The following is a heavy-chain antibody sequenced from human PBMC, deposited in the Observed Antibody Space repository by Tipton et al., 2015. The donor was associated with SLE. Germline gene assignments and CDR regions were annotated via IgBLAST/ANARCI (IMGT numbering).Heavy chain of an antibody. V-gene: IGHV4-59*02. CDR1: GGSVSLYY. CDR3: VRGTENNWKPRFDL. J-gene: IGHJ4*02. CDR2: FHHSGST. Sequence: TLSLTCTVSGGSVSLYYWSWIRQSPGKGLEWIGYFHHSGSTNYNPSLQSRVTISRDPSKNQFSLNLSSATAADTAVYYCVRGTENNWKPRFDLWGQGTLVAVSS. D-gene: IGHD1-20*01.